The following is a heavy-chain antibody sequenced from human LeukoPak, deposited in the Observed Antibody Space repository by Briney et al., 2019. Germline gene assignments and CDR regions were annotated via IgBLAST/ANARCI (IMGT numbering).Heavy chain of an antibody. D-gene: IGHD3-10*01. CDR1: GFTVSSNY. V-gene: IGHV3-53*01. CDR2: SYSGGST. J-gene: IGHJ4*02. CDR3: ARERYYYDSGSYPPPRYFDY. Sequence: GGSLRLTCAASGFTVSSNYMSWVRQAPGKGLEWVSVSYSGGSTYYADSVKGRFTISRDNSKNTLYLQMNSLRAEDTAVYYCARERYYYDSGSYPPPRYFDYWGQGTLVTVSS.